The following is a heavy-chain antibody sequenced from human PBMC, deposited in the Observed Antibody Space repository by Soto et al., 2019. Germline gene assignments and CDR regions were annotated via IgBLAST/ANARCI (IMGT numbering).Heavy chain of an antibody. Sequence: QVQLVESGGGVVQPGRSLRLSCAASGSTFSAYDIHWVRQASGRGPEWMAHITPDGSRKYWADSVQGRFTMSRDNARNTVYLQMNSLRTEDTAVYYCARGPTHGAFDIWGQGTMVTVSS. CDR3: ARGPTHGAFDI. V-gene: IGHV3-30-3*01. CDR2: ITPDGSRK. J-gene: IGHJ3*02. CDR1: GSTFSAYD.